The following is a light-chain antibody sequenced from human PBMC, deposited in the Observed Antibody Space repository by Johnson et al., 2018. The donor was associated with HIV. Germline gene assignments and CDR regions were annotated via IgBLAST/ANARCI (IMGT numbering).Light chain of an antibody. J-gene: IGLJ1*01. CDR3: GTWDNSLSIGYV. Sequence: QSVLTQPPSVSAAPGQKVTISCSGSSSNIGNNYVSWYQQLPGTAPKLLIYEITKRPSGIPDRFSGSKSGTSATLGITGLQAGDEADYYCGTWDNSLSIGYVFGTGTKVTVL. CDR1: SSNIGNNY. V-gene: IGLV1-51*02. CDR2: EIT.